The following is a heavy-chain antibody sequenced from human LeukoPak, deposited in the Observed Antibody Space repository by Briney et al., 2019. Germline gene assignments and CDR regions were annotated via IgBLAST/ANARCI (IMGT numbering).Heavy chain of an antibody. CDR1: GFSFSTYD. D-gene: IGHD3-3*01. V-gene: IGHV3-13*01. Sequence: GGSLRLSCVASGFSFSTYDMYWVRQAAGRGPEWVSAVGTNEDTYYLASVKGRFTVSRENGKNSSYLLMNSLRVEDTAVYYCARVWRGMASPYHGMDVWGQGTAVTVSS. J-gene: IGHJ6*02. CDR2: VGTNEDT. CDR3: ARVWRGMASPYHGMDV.